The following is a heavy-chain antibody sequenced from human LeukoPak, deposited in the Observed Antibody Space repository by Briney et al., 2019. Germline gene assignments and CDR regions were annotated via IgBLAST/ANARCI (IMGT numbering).Heavy chain of an antibody. CDR1: GFTFSSYA. D-gene: IGHD3-3*01. V-gene: IGHV3-23*01. J-gene: IGHJ4*02. CDR3: AKDPLPYDFWGCYWKDY. CDR2: ISGSGGST. Sequence: GGSLRLSCAASGFTFSSYAMSWVRQAPGKGLEWVSAISGSGGSTYYADSVKGRFTISRDNSKTTLYLQMNSLRAEDMAVYYCAKDPLPYDFWGCYWKDYWGQGTPVTVSS.